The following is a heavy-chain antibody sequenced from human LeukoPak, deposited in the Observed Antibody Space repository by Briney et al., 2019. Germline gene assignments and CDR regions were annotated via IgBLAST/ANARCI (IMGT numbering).Heavy chain of an antibody. CDR1: GGSISSSSYY. J-gene: IGHJ4*02. D-gene: IGHD3-16*01. V-gene: IGHV4-39*01. CDR3: AEVGGGRRGAMGLFDY. Sequence: PSETLSLTCTVSGGSISSSSYYWGWIRQPPGKGLEWIGSIYYSGSTCYNPSLKSRVTISVDTSKNQFSLKLSSVTAADTAVYYCAEVGGGRRGAMGLFDYWGQGTLVTVSS. CDR2: IYYSGST.